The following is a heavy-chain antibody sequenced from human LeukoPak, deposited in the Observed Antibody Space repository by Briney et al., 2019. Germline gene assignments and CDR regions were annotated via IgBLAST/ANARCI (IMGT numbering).Heavy chain of an antibody. V-gene: IGHV1-8*01. CDR3: SRGRWRAAVGSWFDP. J-gene: IGHJ5*02. D-gene: IGHD6-13*01. CDR1: GYTFTNYD. CDR2: MNPNSGNT. Sequence: SVKVSSTASGYTFTNYDINWVRQATGQGLEWMGWMNPNSGNTGYAQKFQGRVTMTRNTSLSTAYMELRSLRSEDTAIYSWSRGRWRAAVGSWFDPCGQRTLVTASS.